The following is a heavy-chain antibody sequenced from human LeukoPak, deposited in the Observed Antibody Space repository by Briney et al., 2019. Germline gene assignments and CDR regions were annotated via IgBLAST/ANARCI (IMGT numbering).Heavy chain of an antibody. Sequence: SETLSLTCTVSGGSISSYYWSWIRQPPGKGLEWIGCIYYSGSTNYNPSLKSRVTISVDTSKNQFSLKLSCVTAADTAVYYCASHNRSAAGGGYYYYMDVWGKGTTVTVSS. CDR1: GGSISSYY. J-gene: IGHJ6*03. V-gene: IGHV4-59*08. CDR2: IYYSGST. D-gene: IGHD6-13*01. CDR3: ASHNRSAAGGGYYYYMDV.